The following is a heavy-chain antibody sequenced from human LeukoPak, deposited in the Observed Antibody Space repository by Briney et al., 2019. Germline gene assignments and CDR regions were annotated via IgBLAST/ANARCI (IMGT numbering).Heavy chain of an antibody. CDR2: IYYNGNT. CDR1: GASVSSGSYY. V-gene: IGHV4-61*01. CDR3: ARGRSNYYGMDV. Sequence: PSETLSLTCNVSGASVSSGSYYWSWIRQPPGKGLEWIGYIYYNGNTNYSPSLKSRVTMSVDTSKNLFSLKVSSVTAADTAVYYCARGRSNYYGMDVWGQGTTVTVSS. D-gene: IGHD1-26*01. J-gene: IGHJ6*02.